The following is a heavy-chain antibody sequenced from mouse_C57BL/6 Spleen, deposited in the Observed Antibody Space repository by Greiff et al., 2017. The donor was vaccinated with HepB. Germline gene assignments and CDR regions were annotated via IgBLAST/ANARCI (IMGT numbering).Heavy chain of an antibody. V-gene: IGHV1-69*01. CDR2: IDPSDSYT. CDR1: GYTFTSYW. D-gene: IGHD2-3*01. CDR3: ARSGGGYYVGHAMDY. J-gene: IGHJ4*01. Sequence: QVQLQQSGAELVMPGASVKLSCKASGYTFTSYWMHWVKQRPGQGLEWIGEIDPSDSYTNYNQKFKGKSTLTVDKYSSTADMQLSSLTSEDSAVYYCARSGGGYYVGHAMDYWGQGTSVTVSS.